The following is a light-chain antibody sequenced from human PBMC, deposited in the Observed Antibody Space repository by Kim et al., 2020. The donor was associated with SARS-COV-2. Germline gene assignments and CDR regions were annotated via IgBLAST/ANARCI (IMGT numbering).Light chain of an antibody. J-gene: IGKJ1*01. Sequence: SPGERATLTCRASQSVSSSYLAWYQQRPGQAPRLLIYGASSRATGIPDRFSGSGSGTDFTLTISRLEPEDFAVYDCQQYGSSPGTFGQGTKVDIK. V-gene: IGKV3-20*01. CDR3: QQYGSSPGT. CDR2: GAS. CDR1: QSVSSSY.